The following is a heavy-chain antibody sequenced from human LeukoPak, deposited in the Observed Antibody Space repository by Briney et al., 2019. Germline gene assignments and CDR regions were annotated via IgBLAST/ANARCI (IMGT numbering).Heavy chain of an antibody. J-gene: IGHJ3*02. CDR3: ARSPSYGGKTHAFDI. CDR1: GGTFSSYA. D-gene: IGHD5-18*01. Sequence: SVKVSCKASGGTFSSYAISWVRQAPGQGLEWMGGIIPIFGTANYAQKFQGRVTITTDESTSTAYMELSSLRSEDTAVYYCARSPSYGGKTHAFDIWGRGTMVTVSS. CDR2: IIPIFGTA. V-gene: IGHV1-69*05.